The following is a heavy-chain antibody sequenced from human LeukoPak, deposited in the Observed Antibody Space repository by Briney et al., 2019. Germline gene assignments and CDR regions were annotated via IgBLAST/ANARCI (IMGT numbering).Heavy chain of an antibody. CDR2: VPYSGIT. V-gene: IGHV4-59*02. CDR1: GGSVNSFY. Sequence: SETLSLTCTVSGGSVNSFYWNWVRQAPGKGLEWIGYVPYSGITIYNPSLKSRVAISLDTSRNHFSLKLRSVTPADTAIYYCARNPIGTYSLHWGQGSLVTVPS. D-gene: IGHD6-13*01. J-gene: IGHJ4*02. CDR3: ARNPIGTYSLH.